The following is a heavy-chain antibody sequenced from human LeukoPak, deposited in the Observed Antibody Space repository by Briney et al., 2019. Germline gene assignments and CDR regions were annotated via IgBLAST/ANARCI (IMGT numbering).Heavy chain of an antibody. CDR2: FKSKVAGGTT. CDR3: TRGAPQADVFDI. D-gene: IGHD1-26*01. CDR1: GFTFSVTW. J-gene: IGHJ3*02. Sequence: PGESLRLSCAASGFTFSVTWMSWVRQAPGRGLEWVGRFKSKVAGGTTDYAAPVAGRFTISRDDSKNMLYLQMSSLKTEDTGVYYCTRGAPQADVFDIWGQGTMVTVSS. V-gene: IGHV3-15*01.